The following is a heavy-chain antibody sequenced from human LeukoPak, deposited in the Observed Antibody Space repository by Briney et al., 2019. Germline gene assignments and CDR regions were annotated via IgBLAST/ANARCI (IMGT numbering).Heavy chain of an antibody. Sequence: SVKVSCKAYGGTFSSYTISWVRQAPGQGLEWMGRIIPILGIANYAQKFQRRVTITANKSTRTACMELSSLRSEDMAVYYCARDGLGHYYFDYWGQGTLVTVSS. D-gene: IGHD6-19*01. CDR1: GGTFSSYT. CDR2: IIPILGIA. CDR3: ARDGLGHYYFDY. V-gene: IGHV1-69*04. J-gene: IGHJ4*02.